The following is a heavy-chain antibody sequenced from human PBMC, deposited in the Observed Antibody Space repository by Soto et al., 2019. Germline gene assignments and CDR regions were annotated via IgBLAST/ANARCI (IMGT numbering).Heavy chain of an antibody. J-gene: IGHJ4*02. CDR2: IYWNDDK. CDR1: GFSLSTSGVG. CDR3: AHSIITIFGVVIHPFDY. V-gene: IGHV2-5*01. D-gene: IGHD3-3*01. Sequence: SGPTLVKPTQTLTLTCTFSGFSLSTSGVGVGWIRQPPGKALEWLALIYWNDDKRYSPSLKSRLTITKDTSKNQVVLTMTNMDPVDTATYYCAHSIITIFGVVIHPFDYWGQGTLVTVSS.